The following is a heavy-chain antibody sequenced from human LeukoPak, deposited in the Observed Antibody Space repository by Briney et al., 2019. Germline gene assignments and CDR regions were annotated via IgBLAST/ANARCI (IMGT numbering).Heavy chain of an antibody. CDR1: GGSFSGYY. J-gene: IGHJ5*02. D-gene: IGHD3-3*01. V-gene: IGHV4-34*01. CDR3: ARGGRFLEWLLRGAIWFDP. Sequence: SETLSLTCAVYGGSFSGYYWSWIRQPPGKGLEWIGEINHSGSTNYNPSLKSRVTISVDTSKNQFSLKLSSVTAADTAVYYCARGGRFLEWLLRGAIWFDPWGQGTLVTVSS. CDR2: INHSGST.